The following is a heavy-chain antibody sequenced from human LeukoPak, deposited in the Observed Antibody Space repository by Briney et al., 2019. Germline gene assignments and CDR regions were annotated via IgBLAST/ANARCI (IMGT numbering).Heavy chain of an antibody. V-gene: IGHV4-59*01. CDR3: ARRIAAEGLYNWFDP. J-gene: IGHJ5*02. CDR2: IYYSGST. D-gene: IGHD6-6*01. Sequence: PSETLSLTCTVSGGSISSYYWSWIRQPPGKGLEWIGYIYYSGSTNYNPSLKSRVTISVDTSKNQFSLKLSSVTAADTAAYYCARRIAAEGLYNWFDPWGQGTLVTVSS. CDR1: GGSISSYY.